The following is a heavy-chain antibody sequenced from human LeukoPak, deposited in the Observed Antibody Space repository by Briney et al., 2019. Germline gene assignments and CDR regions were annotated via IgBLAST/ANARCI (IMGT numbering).Heavy chain of an antibody. V-gene: IGHV4-4*07. Sequence: SETLSLTCTVSGGSISSYYWSWIRQPAGKGLEWIGRIYTSGSTNYNPSLESRVTMSVDTSKNQFSLKLSSVTAADTAVYYCARDRALLDFWSGYYFSTAPGGYGMDVWGQGTTVTVSS. J-gene: IGHJ6*02. CDR1: GGSISSYY. CDR3: ARDRALLDFWSGYYFSTAPGGYGMDV. CDR2: IYTSGST. D-gene: IGHD3-3*01.